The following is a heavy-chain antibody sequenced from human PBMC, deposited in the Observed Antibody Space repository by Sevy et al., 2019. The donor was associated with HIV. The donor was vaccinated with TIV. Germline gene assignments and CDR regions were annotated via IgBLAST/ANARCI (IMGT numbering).Heavy chain of an antibody. CDR2: ISASDGNT. Sequence: GGSLRLSCAASGFIFGIYAMSWVSQAPGKGLEWVSTISASDGNTYYADSVKGRFSISRDNSKNTLFLQLNSLRAEDTATYYCAKDLYGDYDMDVWGQGTTVTVSS. V-gene: IGHV3-23*01. CDR1: GFIFGIYA. D-gene: IGHD2-2*02. CDR3: AKDLYGDYDMDV. J-gene: IGHJ6*02.